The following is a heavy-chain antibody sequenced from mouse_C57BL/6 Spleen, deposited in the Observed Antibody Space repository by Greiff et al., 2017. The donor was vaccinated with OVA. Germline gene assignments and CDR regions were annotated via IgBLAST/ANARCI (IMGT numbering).Heavy chain of an antibody. J-gene: IGHJ3*01. D-gene: IGHD3-3*01. CDR2: ISSGGSYT. CDR3: AGRGRGREPAWFAY. CDR1: GFTFSSYG. Sequence: EVKLMESGGDLVKPGGSLKLSCAASGFTFSSYGMSWVRQTPDKRLEWVATISSGGSYTYYPDSVTGRFTISRDNAKNTLYLQKSSLKSEDTAVYYCAGRGRGREPAWFAYWGKGTLVTVSA. V-gene: IGHV5-6*02.